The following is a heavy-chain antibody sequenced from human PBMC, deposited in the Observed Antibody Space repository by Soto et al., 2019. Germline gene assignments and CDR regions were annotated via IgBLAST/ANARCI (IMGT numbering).Heavy chain of an antibody. V-gene: IGHV4-39*01. J-gene: IGHJ4*02. CDR2: IDSSGTT. Sequence: SEPLSLTSSVSRASITTTEYYWAWVRQTPEKGLEWIGSIDSSGTTYYKSSLKSRVTISIDTSSNQFSLKVFSMTAADTAVYYCTRHMCTRGPCYFDYWGQGTLVTVSS. CDR1: RASITTTEYY. D-gene: IGHD2-8*02. CDR3: TRHMCTRGPCYFDY.